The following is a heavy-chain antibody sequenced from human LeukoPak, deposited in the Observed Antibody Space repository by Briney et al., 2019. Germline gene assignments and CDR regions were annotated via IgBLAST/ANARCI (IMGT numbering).Heavy chain of an antibody. Sequence: KTGESLKISCAASGFTFSSYSMNWVRQAPGKGLEWVSSISSSSSYIYYADSVKGRFTTSRDNAKNSLYLQMNSLRAEDTAVYYCARDDTVTAFFWGQGTLVTVSS. CDR1: GFTFSSYS. V-gene: IGHV3-21*01. J-gene: IGHJ4*02. CDR3: ARDDTVTAFF. D-gene: IGHD5-18*01. CDR2: ISSSSSYI.